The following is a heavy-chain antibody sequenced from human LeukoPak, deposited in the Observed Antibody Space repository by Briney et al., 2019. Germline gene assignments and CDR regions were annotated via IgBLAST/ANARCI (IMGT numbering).Heavy chain of an antibody. J-gene: IGHJ5*02. V-gene: IGHV3-7*01. Sequence: GGSLRLSCAASGFTFSSYWMSWVRQAPGKGLEWVANIKQDGSEKYYVDSVKGRFTISRDNAKNALYLQMNSLRAEDTAVYYCASELRFSLWFDPWGQGTLVTVSS. D-gene: IGHD5-12*01. CDR3: ASELRFSLWFDP. CDR2: IKQDGSEK. CDR1: GFTFSSYW.